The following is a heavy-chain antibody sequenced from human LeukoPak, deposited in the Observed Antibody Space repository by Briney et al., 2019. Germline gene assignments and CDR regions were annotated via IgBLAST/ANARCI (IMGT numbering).Heavy chain of an antibody. J-gene: IGHJ4*02. Sequence: PSETLSLTCTVSGGSINSYYWSWIRQPPGKGLEWIGYIYYSGSTNYNPSLKSRVTISVDTSKNQFSLRLSSVTAADTAVYYCARAGMATRYDYWGQGTLVTVSS. CDR3: ARAGMATRYDY. V-gene: IGHV4-59*01. CDR1: GGSINSYY. D-gene: IGHD5-24*01. CDR2: IYYSGST.